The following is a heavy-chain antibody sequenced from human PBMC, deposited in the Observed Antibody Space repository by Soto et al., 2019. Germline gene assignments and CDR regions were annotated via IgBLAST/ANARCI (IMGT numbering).Heavy chain of an antibody. J-gene: IGHJ6*02. CDR3: AKGPTVFGAVISFDYYYGMYV. D-gene: IGHD3-3*01. CDR2: ISGSGAGT. Sequence: GGSLRLSCTASGFTFSSSAMSWVRQAPGRVLEWVSGISGSGAGTYYADSVKGRFTISRDNSKNTLYLQMSGLRAEDAAVYYCAKGPTVFGAVISFDYYYGMYVWGQGTPVTVSS. CDR1: GFTFSSSA. V-gene: IGHV3-23*01.